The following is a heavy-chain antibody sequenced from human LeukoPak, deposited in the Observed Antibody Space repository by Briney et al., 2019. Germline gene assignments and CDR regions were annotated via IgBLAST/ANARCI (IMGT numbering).Heavy chain of an antibody. CDR3: ARDHSHYDSSGYFGL. D-gene: IGHD3-22*01. V-gene: IGHV3-30*06. CDR2: ISYDGSKY. CDR1: GFTFSSYG. J-gene: IGHJ4*02. Sequence: GGSLRLSCAPSGFTFSSYGMHWVRQAPGKRLEWGSLISYDGSKYYSADSVKGRFTISRDNSKNTLYLQMNSLRAEDTAVYYCARDHSHYDSSGYFGLWGQGALVTVSS.